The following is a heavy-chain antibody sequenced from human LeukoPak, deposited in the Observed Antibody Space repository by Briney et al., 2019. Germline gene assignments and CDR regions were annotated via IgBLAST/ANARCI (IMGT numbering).Heavy chain of an antibody. V-gene: IGHV3-23*01. CDR1: GFTFSSYA. CDR3: AKDSEYYDILTGHLS. J-gene: IGHJ4*02. CDR2: ISGSGGST. D-gene: IGHD3-9*01. Sequence: GGSLRLSCAASGFTFSSYAMSWVRQAPGKGLEWVSAISGSGGSTYYADSVKGRFTISRDNSKNTLYLQMNSLRAEDTAVYYCAKDSEYYDILTGHLSWGQGTLVTVSS.